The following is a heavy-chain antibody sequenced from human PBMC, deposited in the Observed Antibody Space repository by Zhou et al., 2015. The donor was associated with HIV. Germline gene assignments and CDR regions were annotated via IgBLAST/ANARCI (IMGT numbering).Heavy chain of an antibody. V-gene: IGHV1-3*01. D-gene: IGHD3-22*01. CDR3: ARGLDYYDSGAYYPFYFDY. J-gene: IGHJ4*02. CDR2: ITSDSGDT. CDR1: GYTFTTYA. Sequence: QVQLVQSGAEVKKPGASVKISCTASGYTFTTYAMHWLRQAPGQRPEWMGWITSDSGDTQYSQKFQGRVTFTRDTSASTMYMELSSLRSDDTAVYYCARGLDYYDSGAYYPFYFDYWGQGTLVTVSS.